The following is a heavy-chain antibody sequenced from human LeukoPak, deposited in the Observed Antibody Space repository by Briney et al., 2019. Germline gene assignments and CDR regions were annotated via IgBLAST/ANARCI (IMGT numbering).Heavy chain of an antibody. D-gene: IGHD3-10*01. CDR2: IYSGGST. V-gene: IGHV3-53*01. CDR1: GFTVSSNY. Sequence: GGSLRLSCAASGFTVSSNYMSWVRQAPGKGLEWVSVIYSGGSTYYADSVKGRFTISRDNSKNTLYLQMNSLRAEDTAVYYCAKGQRYGSGSYHTWGQGTLVTVSS. CDR3: AKGQRYGSGSYHT. J-gene: IGHJ5*02.